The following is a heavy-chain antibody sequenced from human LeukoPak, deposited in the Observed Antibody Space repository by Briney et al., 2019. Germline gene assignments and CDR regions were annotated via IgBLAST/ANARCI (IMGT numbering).Heavy chain of an antibody. J-gene: IGHJ6*03. CDR1: GFTFSSFG. CDR3: AKGNGGYYYYMDA. Sequence: GGSLRLSCAASGFTFSSFGMHWVRQAPGKGLEWVAIIWYDGSNKYYADSVKDRFTISRDNSKNTLYLQMNSLRAEDTAVYYCAKGNGGYYYYMDAWGKGTTVTVSS. D-gene: IGHD1-1*01. V-gene: IGHV3-33*06. CDR2: IWYDGSNK.